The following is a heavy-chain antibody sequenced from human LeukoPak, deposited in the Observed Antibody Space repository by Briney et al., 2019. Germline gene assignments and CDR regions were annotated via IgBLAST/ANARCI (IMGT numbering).Heavy chain of an antibody. CDR1: GGSLSTTSW. V-gene: IGHV4-4*02. CDR2: VYHSGGGNK. J-gene: IGHJ4*02. CDR3: ARHGTPLRYGSGNYYKGAPFDY. Sequence: PSGTLSLTCAVSGGSLSTTSWWVWLRQPPGKGLEWIGEVYHSGGGNKNYNPSLKSRVTISVDTSKNQFSLKLSSVTAADTAVYYCARHGTPLRYGSGNYYKGAPFDYWGQGTLVTVSS. D-gene: IGHD3-10*01.